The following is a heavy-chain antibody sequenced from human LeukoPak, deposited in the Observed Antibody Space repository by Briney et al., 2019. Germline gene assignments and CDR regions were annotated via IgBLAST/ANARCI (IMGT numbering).Heavy chain of an antibody. CDR2: MKEDGSDV. CDR1: GFPFNSQT. J-gene: IGHJ5*02. CDR3: VRGGAVAGRFEA. V-gene: IGHV3-7*01. D-gene: IGHD6-19*01. Sequence: GGSLRLSCAASGFPFNSQTMSWVRQAPGKGLEWVAKMKEDGSDVKYVDSVRGRFTISRDNAKDLLFLEMNSLRDDDTAVYYCVRGGAVAGRFEAWGQGTQVTVSS.